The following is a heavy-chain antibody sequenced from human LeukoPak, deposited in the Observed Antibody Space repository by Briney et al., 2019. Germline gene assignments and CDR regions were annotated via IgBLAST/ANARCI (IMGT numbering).Heavy chain of an antibody. CDR1: AFSFSNYA. CDR3: AKDRVPAISPWES. D-gene: IGHD1-26*01. V-gene: IGHV3-23*01. J-gene: IGHJ5*02. CDR2: ISGGGCEK. Sequence: PGRSLRLSCAASAFSFSNYAMSWVRQARGKGLEWVSAISGGGCEKYYADTVKGRSTISRENSKNTLYLQMNSLKAEDSAVYYCAKDRVPAISPWESWGQGTLVTVSS.